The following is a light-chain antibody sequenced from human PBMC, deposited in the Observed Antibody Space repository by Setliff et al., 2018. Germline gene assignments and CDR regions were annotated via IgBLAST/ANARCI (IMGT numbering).Light chain of an antibody. CDR2: EVT. CDR1: SSDIGSYNL. V-gene: IGLV2-14*02. Sequence: QSVLTQPASVSGSPGQSITISCTGTSSDIGSYNLVSWYQHHPGKAPKLMIYEVTKRPSGVSNRFSGSKSGNTASLTISGLQAEDETDYYCNSYTSSRTYVFGTGTKVTVL. J-gene: IGLJ1*01. CDR3: NSYTSSRTYV.